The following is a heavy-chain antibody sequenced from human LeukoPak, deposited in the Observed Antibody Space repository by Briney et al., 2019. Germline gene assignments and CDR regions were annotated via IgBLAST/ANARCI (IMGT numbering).Heavy chain of an antibody. J-gene: IGHJ4*02. CDR1: GFTFSSYA. Sequence: GGSLRLSCAASGFTFSSYAMSWVRQAPGKGLEWVSAISGSGGSTYYADSVKGRFTISRDNSKNTLYLQMNSLRAEDTAVYYCAKELIPLVGYYDSSGFSHWGQRTLVTVSS. V-gene: IGHV3-23*01. CDR2: ISGSGGST. CDR3: AKELIPLVGYYDSSGFSH. D-gene: IGHD3-22*01.